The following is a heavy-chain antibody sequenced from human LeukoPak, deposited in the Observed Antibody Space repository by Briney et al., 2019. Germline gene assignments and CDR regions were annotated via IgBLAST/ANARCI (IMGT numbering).Heavy chain of an antibody. CDR3: AGLVGRYSSGLYYYYFDY. Sequence: SGTLSLTCTVSGDSINSLDLWSWVRQPPGKGLGWIGEMYLSGTTHSNPSVKSRVTISIDKSKNQFFLNLSSVTAADTAVYYCAGLVGRYSSGLYYYYFDYWGQGTLVTVSS. CDR2: MYLSGTT. J-gene: IGHJ4*02. D-gene: IGHD3-22*01. CDR1: GDSINSLDL. V-gene: IGHV4-4*02.